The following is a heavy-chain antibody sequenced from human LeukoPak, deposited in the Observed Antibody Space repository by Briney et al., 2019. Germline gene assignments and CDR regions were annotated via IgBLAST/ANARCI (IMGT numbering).Heavy chain of an antibody. V-gene: IGHV3-48*01. CDR3: ARDGSGGYSAI. J-gene: IGHJ3*02. CDR1: GFSFSSYS. Sequence: GGSLRLSCAASGFSFSSYSMTWIRQAPGKGLEWVTYVSSSGDTIYHADSVKGRFTISRDNAKNSLYLQMNSLRAEDTAVYYCARDGSGGYSAIWGQGTMVTVSS. D-gene: IGHD1-26*01. CDR2: VSSSGDTI.